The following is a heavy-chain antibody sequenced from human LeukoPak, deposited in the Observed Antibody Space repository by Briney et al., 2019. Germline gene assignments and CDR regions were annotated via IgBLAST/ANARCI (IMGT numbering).Heavy chain of an antibody. J-gene: IGHJ3*01. CDR2: ISGSSRTT. V-gene: IGHV3-48*01. CDR3: ARPTTSGLYSH. Sequence: GGSLRLSCAASGFTFSSYAMSWVRQAPGKGLEWVSYISGSSRTTYYTDSVKGRFTISRDNAKNSLYLQMNSLRAEDTAVYYCARPTTSGLYSHWGQGTMVTVSS. CDR1: GFTFSSYA. D-gene: IGHD6-19*01.